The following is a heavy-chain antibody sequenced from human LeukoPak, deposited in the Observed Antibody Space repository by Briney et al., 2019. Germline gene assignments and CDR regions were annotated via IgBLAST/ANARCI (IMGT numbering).Heavy chain of an antibody. CDR1: GFTFSDHY. CDR3: ARDMELRYFDWLPSEGCFDY. Sequence: PGGSLRLSCAASGFTFSDHYMNWVRQAPGKGLEWVSYISGSGTTIDYEDSVKGRFTISRDNAKNSLYLQMNNLRAEDTAVYYCARDMELRYFDWLPSEGCFDYWGQGTVVTVSS. V-gene: IGHV3-11*01. CDR2: ISGSGTTI. J-gene: IGHJ4*02. D-gene: IGHD3-9*01.